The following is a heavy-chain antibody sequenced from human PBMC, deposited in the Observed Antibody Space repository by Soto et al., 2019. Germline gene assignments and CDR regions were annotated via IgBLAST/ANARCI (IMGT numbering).Heavy chain of an antibody. D-gene: IGHD3-22*01. CDR2: IYSTGSS. CDR1: GDSTTTYY. V-gene: IGHV4-4*07. CDR3: ARGLGYDSNGFFLGAFDI. Sequence: QVQLQESGPGLVKPSETLSLSCTFSGDSTTTYYWNWIRQPAGKGLEWIGRIYSTGSSNYNPSLESRIAMSVDTSKNQFFLKLTSVTAADTAVYYCARGLGYDSNGFFLGAFDIWGQGTVVTVST. J-gene: IGHJ3*02.